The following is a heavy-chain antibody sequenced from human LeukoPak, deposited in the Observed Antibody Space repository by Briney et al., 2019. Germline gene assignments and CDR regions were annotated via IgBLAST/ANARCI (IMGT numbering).Heavy chain of an antibody. Sequence: GGSLRLSCAASGFTFSSYSMNWVRQAPGKGLEWVSSISSSSSYIYYPDSVKGRFTISRDNAKNSLYLQMNSLRAEDTAVYYCARDWDVVVPAAVAFDYWGQGTLVTVSS. CDR2: ISSSSSYI. CDR3: ARDWDVVVPAAVAFDY. D-gene: IGHD2-2*01. V-gene: IGHV3-21*01. J-gene: IGHJ4*02. CDR1: GFTFSSYS.